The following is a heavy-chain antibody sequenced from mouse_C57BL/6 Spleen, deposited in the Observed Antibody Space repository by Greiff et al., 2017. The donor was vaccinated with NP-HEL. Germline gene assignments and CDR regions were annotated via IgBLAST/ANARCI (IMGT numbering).Heavy chain of an antibody. CDR2: ISSGSSTI. CDR1: GFTFSDYG. D-gene: IGHD1-1*01. J-gene: IGHJ3*01. Sequence: EVMLVESGGGLVKPGGSLKLSCAASGFTFSDYGMHWVRQAPEKGLEWVAYISSGSSTIYYADTVKGRFTISRDNAKKTLFLQMTSLRSEDTAMYYCARERDYYGSSWAYWGQGTLVTVSA. V-gene: IGHV5-17*01. CDR3: ARERDYYGSSWAY.